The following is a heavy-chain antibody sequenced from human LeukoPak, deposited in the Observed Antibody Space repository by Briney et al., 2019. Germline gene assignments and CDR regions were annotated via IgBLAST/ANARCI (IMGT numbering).Heavy chain of an antibody. CDR2: MNQGGSEK. D-gene: IGHD3-10*02. CDR1: GFTFSSYW. V-gene: IGHV3-7*01. Sequence: GGSLRLSCAASGFTFSSYWMNWVRQAPGKGLEWVANMNQGGSEKYYVDSVKGRFTISRDNARNSLYLQMNSLRAEDTAVYYCAEPGITMIGGVWGKGTTVTISS. CDR3: AEPGITMIGGV. J-gene: IGHJ6*04.